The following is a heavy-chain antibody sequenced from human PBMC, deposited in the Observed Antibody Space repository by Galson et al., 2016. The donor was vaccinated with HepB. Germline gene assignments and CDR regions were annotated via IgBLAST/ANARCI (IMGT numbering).Heavy chain of an antibody. J-gene: IGHJ3*01. CDR1: GFTFNTYA. D-gene: IGHD2-2*02. V-gene: IGHV3-23*01. CDR2: ITGSGDST. CDR3: AKVRYTTSWDSFDF. Sequence: SLRLSCAASGFTFNTYAMGWVRQAPGKGLEWVSVITGSGDSTYYAASVKGRFTISRDNSKNTLYLQMNSLRAEDTALYSCAKVRYTTSWDSFDFWGQGTMVTVSS.